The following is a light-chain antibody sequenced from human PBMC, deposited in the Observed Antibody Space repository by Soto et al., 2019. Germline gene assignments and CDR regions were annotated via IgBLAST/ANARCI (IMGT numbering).Light chain of an antibody. J-gene: IGKJ3*01. CDR3: QQYYSYPRT. CDR2: AAS. CDR1: QGISSY. V-gene: IGKV1-8*01. Sequence: AIRMTQSPSSFSASTGDRVTITCRASQGISSYLAWYQQKPGKAPKLLIYAASTLQSGVPSRFSGSGSGTDFTLTISCLQSEDFATYYCQQYYSYPRTFGXGT.